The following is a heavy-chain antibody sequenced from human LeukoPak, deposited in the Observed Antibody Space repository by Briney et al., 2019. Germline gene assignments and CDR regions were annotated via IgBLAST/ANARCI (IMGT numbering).Heavy chain of an antibody. V-gene: IGHV3-21*01. Sequence: GGSLRLSCAASGFSFSDYAMHWVRQAPGKGLEWVSSISSSSSYIYYADSVKGRFTISRDNAKNSLYLQMSSLRAEDTAVYYCARVRSYSSSGWFDPWGQGTLVTVSS. D-gene: IGHD6-13*01. CDR3: ARVRSYSSSGWFDP. CDR2: ISSSSSYI. CDR1: GFSFSDYA. J-gene: IGHJ5*02.